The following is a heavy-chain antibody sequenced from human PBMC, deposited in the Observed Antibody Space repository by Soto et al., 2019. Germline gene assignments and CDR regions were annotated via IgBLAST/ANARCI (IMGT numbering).Heavy chain of an antibody. CDR2: ISGGGGST. V-gene: IGHV3-23*01. J-gene: IGHJ6*02. D-gene: IGHD1-26*01. CDR3: AKVSLGATTITDYYYYGMDV. Sequence: GGSLRLSCAASGFTFSSYAMSWVCQAPGKGLEWVSAISGGGGSTYYADSVKGRVTISRDNSKNTLYLQMNSLRAEDTAVYYCAKVSLGATTITDYYYYGMDVWGQGTTVTVSS. CDR1: GFTFSSYA.